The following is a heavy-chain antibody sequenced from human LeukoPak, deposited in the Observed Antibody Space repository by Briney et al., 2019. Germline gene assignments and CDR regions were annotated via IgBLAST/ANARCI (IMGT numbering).Heavy chain of an antibody. CDR1: GYSFTSYW. V-gene: IGHV5-51*01. Sequence: GESLKISCKGSGYSFTSYWIGWVRQMPGKGLEWMGIIYPGDSDTRYSPSFQGQVPISADKSISTAYLQWSSLKASDTAMYYCARRDSSGYYTHYFDYWGQGTLVTVSS. CDR3: ARRDSSGYYTHYFDY. J-gene: IGHJ4*02. CDR2: IYPGDSDT. D-gene: IGHD3-22*01.